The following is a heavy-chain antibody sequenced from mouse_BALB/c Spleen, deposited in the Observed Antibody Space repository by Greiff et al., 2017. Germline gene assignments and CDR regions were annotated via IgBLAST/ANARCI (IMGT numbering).Heavy chain of an antibody. D-gene: IGHD2-2*01. J-gene: IGHJ1*01. CDR1: GYTFTSYV. V-gene: IGHV1-14*01. CDR2: INPYNDGT. Sequence: VQLQQSGPELVKPGASVKMSCKASGYTFTSYVMHWVKQKPGQGLEWIGYINPYNDGTKSNEKFKGKATLTSDKSSSTAYMELSSLTSEDSAVYYCARYGNDRFDVWGAGTTVTVSS. CDR3: ARYGNDRFDV.